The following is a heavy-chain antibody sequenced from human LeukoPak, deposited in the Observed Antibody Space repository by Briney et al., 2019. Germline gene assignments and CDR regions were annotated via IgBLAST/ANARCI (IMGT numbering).Heavy chain of an antibody. V-gene: IGHV4-61*02. CDR2: IYTSGRT. CDR3: ARGAPAGLKFDY. CDR1: GGSISSGSYY. Sequence: SXTLSLTCTVSGGSISSGSYYWNWVRQPAGKGLEWIGRIYTSGRTSYNPSLKSRVTISEDTSKNQFSLKLSSVTAADTAVYYCARGAPAGLKFDYWGQGTLVTVSS. J-gene: IGHJ4*02. D-gene: IGHD6-13*01.